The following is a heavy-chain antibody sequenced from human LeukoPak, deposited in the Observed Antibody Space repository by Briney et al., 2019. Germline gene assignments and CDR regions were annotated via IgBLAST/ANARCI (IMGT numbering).Heavy chain of an antibody. CDR3: AGAPPKGPIVVANDY. D-gene: IGHD3-22*01. V-gene: IGHV7-4-1*02. CDR1: GYTFTSYA. CDR2: INTNTGNP. Sequence: ASVKVSCKASGYTFTSYAMNWVRQAPGQGLEWMGWINTNTGNPTYAQGFTGRFVFSLDTSVSTAYLQISSLKAEDTAVYYCAGAPPKGPIVVANDYWGQGTLVTVSS. J-gene: IGHJ4*02.